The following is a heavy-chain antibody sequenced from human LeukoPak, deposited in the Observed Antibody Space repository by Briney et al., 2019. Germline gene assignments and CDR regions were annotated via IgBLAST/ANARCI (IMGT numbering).Heavy chain of an antibody. V-gene: IGHV1-18*01. J-gene: IGHJ4*02. CDR1: GYTFTSYG. CDR3: AAVLLWFGELLYYFDY. CDR2: ISAYNGNT. Sequence: ASVKVSCKASGYTFTSYGISWVRQAPGQGLEWKGWISAYNGNTNYAQKLQGRVTMTTDTSTSTAYMELRSLRSDDTAVYYCAAVLLWFGELLYYFDYWGQGTLVTVSS. D-gene: IGHD3-10*01.